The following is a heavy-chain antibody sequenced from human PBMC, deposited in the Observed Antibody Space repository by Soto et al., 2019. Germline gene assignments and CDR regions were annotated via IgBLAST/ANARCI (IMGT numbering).Heavy chain of an antibody. CDR3: ASTHYYDSSGYYYLYYFDY. CDR2: IYYSGST. CDR1: GGSISSGDYY. Sequence: SETLSLTCTVSGGSISSGDYYWSWIRQPPGKGLEWIGYIYYSGSTYYNPSLKSRVTISVDTSKNQFSLKLSSVTAADTAVYYCASTHYYDSSGYYYLYYFDYWGQGTLVTVSS. D-gene: IGHD3-22*01. J-gene: IGHJ4*02. V-gene: IGHV4-30-4*01.